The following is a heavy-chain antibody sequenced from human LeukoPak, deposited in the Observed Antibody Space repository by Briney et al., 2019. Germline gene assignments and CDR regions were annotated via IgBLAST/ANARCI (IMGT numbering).Heavy chain of an antibody. Sequence: SVKVSCKASGGTFSSYDISWVRQAPGQGLEWMGGIIPIFGTANYAQKFQGRVTISTDESTSTVYMELSSLRPEDTAVYYCAREKSGGTTGPHFEHWGQGTLVSVSS. CDR2: IIPIFGTA. V-gene: IGHV1-69*05. CDR1: GGTFSSYD. D-gene: IGHD1-14*01. J-gene: IGHJ4*02. CDR3: AREKSGGTTGPHFEH.